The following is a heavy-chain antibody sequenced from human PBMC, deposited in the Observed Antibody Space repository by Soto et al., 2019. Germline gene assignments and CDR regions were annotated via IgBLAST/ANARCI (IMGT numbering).Heavy chain of an antibody. J-gene: IGHJ4*02. V-gene: IGHV4-30-2*01. CDR1: GGSISTDGYS. Sequence: QLQLQESGSGLVKPSQTLTLTCTVSGGSISTDGYSWSWIRQPPGKGLEWIGCIYHSGTTYYNPAPRSRVTFSLDKSFHKFSLKLYSVTAADTAVYSCARTLLYDRSGYYYHYVEYWGQGTLVTVSS. D-gene: IGHD3-22*01. CDR2: IYHSGTT. CDR3: ARTLLYDRSGYYYHYVEY.